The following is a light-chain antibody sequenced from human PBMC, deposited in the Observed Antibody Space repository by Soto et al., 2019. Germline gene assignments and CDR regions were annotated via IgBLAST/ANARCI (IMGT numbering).Light chain of an antibody. Sequence: QSGLTQPPSASGSPGQSVTISCTGTKNDIGVYDFVSWYQHHPGKAPRLIIYEVVQRPSGVPDLCSGSKSGNTASLTVSGLQAADEADYFCKSYAGSNTYVFGSGTKVTVL. CDR1: KNDIGVYDF. CDR3: KSYAGSNTYV. CDR2: EVV. V-gene: IGLV2-8*01. J-gene: IGLJ1*01.